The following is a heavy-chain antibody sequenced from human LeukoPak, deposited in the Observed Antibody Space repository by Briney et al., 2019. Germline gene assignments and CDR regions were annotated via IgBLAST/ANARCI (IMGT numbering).Heavy chain of an antibody. CDR1: GFTFSSYG. J-gene: IGHJ5*02. V-gene: IGHV3-30*03. D-gene: IGHD5-12*01. Sequence: GRSLRLSCAASGFTFSSYGMHWVRQAPGKGLKWVAVISYDGSNKYYADSVKGRFTISRDNSKNTLYLQMNSLRAEDTAVYYCATEARDAWRGWFDPWGQGTLVTVSS. CDR2: ISYDGSNK. CDR3: ATEARDAWRGWFDP.